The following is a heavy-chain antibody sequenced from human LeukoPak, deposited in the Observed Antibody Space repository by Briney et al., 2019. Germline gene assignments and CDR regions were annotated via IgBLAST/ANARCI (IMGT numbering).Heavy chain of an antibody. D-gene: IGHD3-22*01. V-gene: IGHV4-61*02. CDR3: ARETILLYYYDSSGIDY. J-gene: IGHJ4*02. Sequence: SETLSLTCTVSGGSISSGSYYWSWIRQPAGKGLEWIVRIYTSGSTNYNPSLKSRVTISVDTSKNQFSLKLSSVTAADTAVYYCARETILLYYYDSSGIDYWGQGTLVTVSS. CDR2: IYTSGST. CDR1: GGSISSGSYY.